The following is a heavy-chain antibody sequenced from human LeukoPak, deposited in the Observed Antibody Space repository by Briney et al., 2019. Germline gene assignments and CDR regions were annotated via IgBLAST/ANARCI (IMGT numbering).Heavy chain of an antibody. V-gene: IGHV1-2*02. D-gene: IGHD3-22*01. CDR2: INPNSGGT. Sequence: ASVKVSCKASGYTFTGYYMHWVRQAPGQGLEWMGWINPNSGGTNYAQKFQGRVTMTRDTSISTAYMELSRLRSDDTAVYYCARGSPPRRNYDSRGYYSYYFDYWGQGTLVTVSS. J-gene: IGHJ4*02. CDR3: ARGSPPRRNYDSRGYYSYYFDY. CDR1: GYTFTGYY.